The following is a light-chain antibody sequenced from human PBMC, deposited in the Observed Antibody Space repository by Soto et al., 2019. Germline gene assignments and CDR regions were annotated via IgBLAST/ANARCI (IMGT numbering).Light chain of an antibody. CDR1: QSLTTRY. V-gene: IGKV3-20*01. CDR3: QQHGSSPT. J-gene: IGKJ5*01. CDR2: GAS. Sequence: EIVLTQSPGTLSLFPGERATLSCRASQSLTTRYLAWYQQKPGQSPRLLIYGASSSATGIPDRFSGSWSRTDFTITSSRLEPEDVAMYYCQQHGSSPTFGQGTRLEI.